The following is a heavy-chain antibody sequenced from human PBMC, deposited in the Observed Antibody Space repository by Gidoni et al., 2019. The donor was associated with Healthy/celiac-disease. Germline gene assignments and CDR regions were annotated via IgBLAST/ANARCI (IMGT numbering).Heavy chain of an antibody. D-gene: IGHD3-16*01. CDR3: AKRGDEGNAFDI. CDR1: GFTFSSYA. CDR2: ISGSGGST. V-gene: IGHV3-23*01. J-gene: IGHJ3*02. Sequence: EVQLLESGGGLVQPGGSLRLSCAASGFTFSSYAMSWVGQAPGKGLEWVSAISGSGGSTYYADSVKGRFTISRDNSKNTLYLQMNSLRAEDTAVYYCAKRGDEGNAFDIWGQGTMVTVSS.